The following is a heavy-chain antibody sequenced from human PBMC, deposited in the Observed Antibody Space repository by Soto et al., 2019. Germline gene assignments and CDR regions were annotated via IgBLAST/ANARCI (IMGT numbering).Heavy chain of an antibody. CDR3: AKDWEYYDILTGPPDY. D-gene: IGHD3-9*01. Sequence: PSETLSLTCAVSGGSISSGGYSWSWIRQPPGKGLEWIGYIYHSGSTYYNPSLKSRVTISVDRSKNQFSLKLSSVTAADTAVYYCAKDWEYYDILTGPPDYWGQGTLVTVS. V-gene: IGHV4-30-2*01. CDR1: GGSISSGGYS. CDR2: IYHSGST. J-gene: IGHJ4*02.